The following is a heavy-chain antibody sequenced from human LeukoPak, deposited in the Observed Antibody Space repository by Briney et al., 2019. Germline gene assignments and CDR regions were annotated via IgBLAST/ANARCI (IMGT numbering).Heavy chain of an antibody. V-gene: IGHV3-33*01. CDR3: ARDRSGYGSVYDY. J-gene: IGHJ4*02. CDR1: GFTFSSYG. D-gene: IGHD3-10*01. Sequence: GGSLRLSCAASGFTFSSYGMLWVRQAPGKGREWGADIWYDGSNKYYADYVKGRFTISRDNSKNTLYLKMNSLRAEDTAVYYCARDRSGYGSVYDYWGQGTLVTVSS. CDR2: IWYDGSNK.